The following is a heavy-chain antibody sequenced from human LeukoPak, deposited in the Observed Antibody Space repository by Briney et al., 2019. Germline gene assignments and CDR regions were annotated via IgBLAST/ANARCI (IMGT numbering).Heavy chain of an antibody. V-gene: IGHV3-74*01. CDR1: GFTLSNYW. CDR2: VDPDGTTT. D-gene: IGHD2-8*02. J-gene: IGHJ6*02. Sequence: GGSLRLSCAASGFTLSNYWMHWVRQAPGEGLVWVSRVDPDGTTTNYADSVTGRFTTSRDNAKNTLYLQMNSLRAEDTALYYCTRVQAGRSGLMDVWGRGTTVTVSS. CDR3: TRVQAGRSGLMDV.